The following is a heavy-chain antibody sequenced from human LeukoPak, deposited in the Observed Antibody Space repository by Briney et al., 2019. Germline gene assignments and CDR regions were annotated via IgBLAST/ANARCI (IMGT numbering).Heavy chain of an antibody. CDR2: IYYSGST. J-gene: IGHJ4*02. Sequence: PSETLSLTCTVSGGSISSGDYYWSWIRQPPGKGLEWIGYIYYSGSTYYNPSLKSRVTISVDTSKNQFSLKLSSVTAADTAVYYCARVVVRGVIGYWGQGTLVTVSS. D-gene: IGHD3-10*01. CDR3: ARVVVRGVIGY. CDR1: GGSISSGDYY. V-gene: IGHV4-30-4*01.